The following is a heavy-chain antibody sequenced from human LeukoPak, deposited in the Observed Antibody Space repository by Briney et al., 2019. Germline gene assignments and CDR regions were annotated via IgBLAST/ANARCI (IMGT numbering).Heavy chain of an antibody. CDR3: ARGPYSNYIASWFDP. V-gene: IGHV4-34*01. Sequence: KPSETLSLTCAVYGGSFSGYYWSWIRQPPGKGLEWIGEINHSGSTNYNPSLKGRVTISVDTSKNQFSLKLSSVTAADTAVYCCARGPYSNYIASWFDPWGQGTLVTVSS. CDR1: GGSFSGYY. CDR2: INHSGST. J-gene: IGHJ5*02. D-gene: IGHD4-4*01.